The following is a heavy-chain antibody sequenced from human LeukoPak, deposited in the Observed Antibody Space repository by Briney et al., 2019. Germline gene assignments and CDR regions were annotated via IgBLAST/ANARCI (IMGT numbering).Heavy chain of an antibody. CDR3: AKNTGSGGSCLQH. CDR1: GLTFSSYG. V-gene: IGHV3-30*18. D-gene: IGHD2-15*01. CDR2: ISYDGSNK. J-gene: IGHJ1*01. Sequence: SLRLSCAASGLTFSSYGMHWVRQAPGKGLEWVAVISYDGSNKYYADSVKGRFTISRDNSKNTLYLQMNSLRAEDTAVYYCAKNTGSGGSCLQHWGQGTLVTVSS.